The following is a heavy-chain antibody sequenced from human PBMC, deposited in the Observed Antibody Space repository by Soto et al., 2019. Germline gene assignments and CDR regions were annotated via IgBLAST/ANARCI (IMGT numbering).Heavy chain of an antibody. CDR2: IYYSGST. J-gene: IGHJ4*02. CDR3: ARGEDIVATTM. D-gene: IGHD5-12*01. CDR1: GGSISSGGYY. V-gene: IGHV4-31*03. Sequence: QVQLQESGPGLVKPSQTLSLTCTVSGGSISSGGYYWSWLRQHPGKGLEWIGYIYYSGSTYYNPSLKRRVTRSVDTSKNQFSLKLSSVTAADTAVYYCARGEDIVATTMWGQGTLVTVSS.